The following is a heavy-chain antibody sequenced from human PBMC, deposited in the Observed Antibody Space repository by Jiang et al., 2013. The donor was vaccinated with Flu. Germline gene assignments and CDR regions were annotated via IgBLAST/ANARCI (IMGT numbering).Heavy chain of an antibody. CDR3: ARDSPPYSSGWNFDY. CDR1: GYTFTSYY. D-gene: IGHD6-19*01. CDR2: INPSGGST. Sequence: SGYTFTSYYMHWVRQAPGQGLEWMGIINPSGGSTSYAQKFQGRVTMTRDTSTSTVYMELSSLRSEDTAVYYCARDSPPYSSGWNFDYWGQGTLVTVSS. J-gene: IGHJ4*02. V-gene: IGHV1-46*01.